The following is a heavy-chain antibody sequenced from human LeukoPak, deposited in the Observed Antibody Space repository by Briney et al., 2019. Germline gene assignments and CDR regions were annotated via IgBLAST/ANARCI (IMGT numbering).Heavy chain of an antibody. V-gene: IGHV3-7*01. D-gene: IGHD2-8*01. J-gene: IGHJ6*03. CDR1: GFSFSSYW. Sequence: GGSLRLSCEGSGFSFSSYWMTWVRQLPGKGPEWVANIRQDESERYFADSVKGRFTISRDNAKNILYLQMNSLRAEDTAVYYCAKDRCSNGVGCYYYYMDVWGKGTTVTISS. CDR3: AKDRCSNGVGCYYYYMDV. CDR2: IRQDESER.